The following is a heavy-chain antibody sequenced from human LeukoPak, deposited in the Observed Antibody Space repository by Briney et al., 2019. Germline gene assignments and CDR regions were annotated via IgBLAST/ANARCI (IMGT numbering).Heavy chain of an antibody. Sequence: PGRSLRLSCAASGFTFSSYAMHWVRQAPGKGLEWVAVISYDGSNKYYADSVKGRFTISRDNSKNTLYLQMNSLRAEDTAVYYCARDMSGGMDVWGQGTTVTVSS. CDR1: GFTFSSYA. J-gene: IGHJ6*02. CDR2: ISYDGSNK. D-gene: IGHD3-10*02. CDR3: ARDMSGGMDV. V-gene: IGHV3-30-3*01.